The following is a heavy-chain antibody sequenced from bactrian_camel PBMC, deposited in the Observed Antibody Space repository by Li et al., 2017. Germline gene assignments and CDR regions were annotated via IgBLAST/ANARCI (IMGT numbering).Heavy chain of an antibody. CDR3: ATTLMGYTDYEVEIFDGY. CDR1: GFTFNTYH. D-gene: IGHD4*01. J-gene: IGHJ4*01. Sequence: VQLVESGGGLVQPGGSLRLSCAVSGFTFNTYHMAWVRQAPGKGLEWVSSIYTDGSRTYYADSVKGRFTISRDNAKNTVYLQMYSLKSEDTALYCCATTLMGYTDYEVEIFDGYWGQGTQVTVS. CDR2: IYTDGSRT. V-gene: IGHV3-2*01.